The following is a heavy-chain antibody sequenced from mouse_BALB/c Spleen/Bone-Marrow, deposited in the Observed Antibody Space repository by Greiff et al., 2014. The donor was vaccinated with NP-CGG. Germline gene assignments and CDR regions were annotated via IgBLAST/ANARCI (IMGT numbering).Heavy chain of an antibody. CDR1: GFTFSDYY. J-gene: IGHJ4*01. CDR2: ISDGGGYT. D-gene: IGHD2-10*02. V-gene: IGHV5-4*02. CDR3: ARSGERYGAMDY. Sequence: EVMLVESGGGLVKPGGSLKLPCAASGFTFSDYYMYWVRQTPEKRLEWVATISDGGGYTYYPDSVWGRFTISRDNAKNNLYLQMSSLKSEDTAMYYCARSGERYGAMDYWGQGTSVTVFS.